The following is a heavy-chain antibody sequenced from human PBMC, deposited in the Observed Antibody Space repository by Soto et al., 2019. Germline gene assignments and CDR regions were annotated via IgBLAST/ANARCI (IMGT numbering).Heavy chain of an antibody. V-gene: IGHV4-31*03. CDR3: ARTKGSTPIDY. CDR2: IYYSGST. D-gene: IGHD4-17*01. CDR1: GGSISSGGYY. J-gene: IGHJ4*02. Sequence: SETLSLTCTVSGGSISSGGYYWSWIRQHPGKGLEWIGYIYYSGSTYYNPSLKSRVTISVDTSKNQFSLKLSSVTAADTAVYYCARTKGSTPIDYWGQGTLVTVSS.